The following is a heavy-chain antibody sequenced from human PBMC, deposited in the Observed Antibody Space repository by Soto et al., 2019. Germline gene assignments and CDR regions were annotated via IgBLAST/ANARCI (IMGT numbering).Heavy chain of an antibody. CDR2: ISSSSSYI. CDR1: GFTFSSYS. J-gene: IGHJ4*02. D-gene: IGHD3-3*01. V-gene: IGHV3-21*01. CDR3: ARDRSEWFDY. Sequence: GGSLRLSCAASGFTFSSYSMNWVRQAPGKGLEWVSSISSSSSYIYYADSVKGRFTLSRDNAKNSLYLQMNSLRAEDTAVYYCARDRSEWFDYWGQGTLVTVSS.